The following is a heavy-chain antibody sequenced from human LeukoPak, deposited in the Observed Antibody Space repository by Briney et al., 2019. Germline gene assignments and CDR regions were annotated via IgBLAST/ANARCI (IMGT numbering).Heavy chain of an antibody. CDR2: INHSGST. CDR3: ARARLDRNFDY. CDR1: GGSFSGYY. J-gene: IGHJ4*02. Sequence: SETLSLTCAVYGGSFSGYYWSWIRQPPGKGLEWIGEINHSGSTNYNPSLKSRVTISVDTSKNQFSLKLSSVTAADTAVYYCARARLDRNFDYWGQGTLVTVSS. D-gene: IGHD2-21*01. V-gene: IGHV4-34*01.